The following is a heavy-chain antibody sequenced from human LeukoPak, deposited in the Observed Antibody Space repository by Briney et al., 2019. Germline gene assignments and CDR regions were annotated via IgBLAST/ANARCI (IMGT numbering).Heavy chain of an antibody. J-gene: IGHJ4*02. V-gene: IGHV4-61*02. CDR2: IYTSGST. CDR3: ARDGSWRRDGYNP. D-gene: IGHD5-24*01. CDR1: GGSLSSCSYY. Sequence: SQTLSLTCTVSGGSLSSCSYYWSWIRQPAGKELEWIVRIYTSGSTNYNPSLTSRVTISVDTSKNQFSLKLSSVTAADTAVYYCARDGSWRRDGYNPWGQGTLVTVSS.